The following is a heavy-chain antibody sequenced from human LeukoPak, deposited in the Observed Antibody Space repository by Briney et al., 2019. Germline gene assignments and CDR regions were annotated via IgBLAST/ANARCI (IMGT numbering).Heavy chain of an antibody. CDR3: ASYSSSWYTDY. J-gene: IGHJ4*02. D-gene: IGHD6-13*01. V-gene: IGHV4-39*01. CDR1: GGSISSSSYY. Sequence: SETLSLTCTVSGGSISSSSYYWGWIRQPPGKGLEWIGSIYYSGSTYYNPSLKSRVTISVDTSKNQFSLKLSSVTAADRAVYYCASYSSSWYTDYWGQGTLVTVSS. CDR2: IYYSGST.